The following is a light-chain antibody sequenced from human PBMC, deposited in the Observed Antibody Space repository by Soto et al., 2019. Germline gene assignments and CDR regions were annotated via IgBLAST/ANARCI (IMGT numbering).Light chain of an antibody. CDR1: QRIKNN. V-gene: IGKV3-15*01. CDR3: LPYNAWPPWT. CDR2: GAS. Sequence: EIVMTQSPVTLSVSPVERVTLSCRASQRIKNNLAWYQQKPGQSPRLLGFGASTRATGIPARFSGSGSGTEFTLTISSLQSEDFALYDCLPYNAWPPWTCGQGPKVEMK. J-gene: IGKJ1*01.